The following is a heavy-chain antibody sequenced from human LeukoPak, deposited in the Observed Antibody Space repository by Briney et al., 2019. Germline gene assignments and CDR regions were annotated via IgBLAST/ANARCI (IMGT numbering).Heavy chain of an antibody. Sequence: QPGGTLRLSCAASGFTFSSYGMSWVRQAPGKGLEWVSAISGSGGSTFYADSVKGRFAISRDNSKNTLYLQMNSLRAEDTAVYYCATDTVVVPMFVWGQGTLVTVSS. V-gene: IGHV3-23*01. D-gene: IGHD2-2*01. CDR1: GFTFSSYG. CDR3: ATDTVVVPMFV. J-gene: IGHJ4*02. CDR2: ISGSGGST.